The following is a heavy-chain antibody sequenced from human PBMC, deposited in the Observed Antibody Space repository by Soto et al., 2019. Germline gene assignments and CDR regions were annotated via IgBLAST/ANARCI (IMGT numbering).Heavy chain of an antibody. CDR3: ARGVTGTTRLSWYFDL. Sequence: ASVKVSCKASGYTFTSYDINWVRQATGQGLEWIGWMNPNSGNTGYAQKFQGRVTMTRNTSISTAYMELSSLRSEDTAVYYCARGVTGTTRLSWYFDLWGRGTLVTVSS. D-gene: IGHD1-7*01. J-gene: IGHJ2*01. V-gene: IGHV1-8*02. CDR2: MNPNSGNT. CDR1: GYTFTSYD.